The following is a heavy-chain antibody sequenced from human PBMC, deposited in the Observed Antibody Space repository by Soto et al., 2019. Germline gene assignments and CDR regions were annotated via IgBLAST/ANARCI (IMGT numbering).Heavy chain of an antibody. V-gene: IGHV3-72*01. CDR2: TRNKTSSYTT. Sequence: PGGSLRLSCAASGFSFSDYYINWVRQAPGKGLEWVGRTRNKTSSYTTDYAAFVKGRFTISRDNSKSTVYLQMNSLRAEDTAIYYCAKDTYYYDSSGYYVFDYWGQGA. D-gene: IGHD3-22*01. CDR3: AKDTYYYDSSGYYVFDY. CDR1: GFSFSDYY. J-gene: IGHJ4*02.